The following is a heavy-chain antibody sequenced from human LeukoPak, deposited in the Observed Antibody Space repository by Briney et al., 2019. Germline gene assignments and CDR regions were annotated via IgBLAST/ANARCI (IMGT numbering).Heavy chain of an antibody. CDR1: GGSISNTRYH. D-gene: IGHD4-23*01. V-gene: IGHV4-39*01. CDR2: VYPSGNT. CDR3: SRLESGNPGVD. J-gene: IGHJ4*02. Sequence: SETLSLTCTVSGGSISNTRYHWGWIRQPPGKGLEWIGTVYPSGNTYYNPSLKSRLTLSVDTSRNQFSLKLSSVTAADTAIYYCSRLESGNPGVDWGQGTLVTVSS.